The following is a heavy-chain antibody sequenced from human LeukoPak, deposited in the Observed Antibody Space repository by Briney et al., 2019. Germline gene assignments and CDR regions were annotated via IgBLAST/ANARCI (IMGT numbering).Heavy chain of an antibody. CDR3: ARGADNSGYDLGYYYYMDV. CDR2: INPNRGGT. V-gene: IGHV1-2*02. CDR1: GYTFTGYY. D-gene: IGHD5-12*01. Sequence: ASVKVSCKASGYTFTGYYMHWVRLAHGQGLEWMGWINPNRGGTNYAQKLQSSVTMTRDTSISTAYMELSSRRSEDTAVYYCARGADNSGYDLGYYYYMDVWGKGTTVTVSS. J-gene: IGHJ6*03.